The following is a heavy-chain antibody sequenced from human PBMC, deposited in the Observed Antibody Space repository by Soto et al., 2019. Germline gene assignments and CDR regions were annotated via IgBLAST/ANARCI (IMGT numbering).Heavy chain of an antibody. CDR1: GFRFSSYW. Sequence: EVQLVESGGGLVQPGGSLRLSCEASGFRFSSYWMNWVRQAPGKGLEWVAIIKKDGSVKYYVDSVKGRFTISRDNAKNSLYLQMNGPRAEDTAVYYCAGGSGWLIDYWGRGTLVTVSS. D-gene: IGHD6-19*01. V-gene: IGHV3-7*03. J-gene: IGHJ4*02. CDR2: IKKDGSVK. CDR3: AGGSGWLIDY.